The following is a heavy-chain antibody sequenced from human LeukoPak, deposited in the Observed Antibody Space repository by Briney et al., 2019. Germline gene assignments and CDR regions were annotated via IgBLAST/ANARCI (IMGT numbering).Heavy chain of an antibody. J-gene: IGHJ4*02. D-gene: IGHD1-26*01. CDR2: IYTSGST. Sequence: SETLSLTCTVSGGSISSGSYYWSWIRQPAGKGLEWIGRIYTSGSTNYNPSLKSRVTISVDTSKNQFSLKLSSVTAADTAVYYCAGDLTSGNADWGQGTLVTVSS. CDR1: GGSISSGSYY. V-gene: IGHV4-61*02. CDR3: AGDLTSGNAD.